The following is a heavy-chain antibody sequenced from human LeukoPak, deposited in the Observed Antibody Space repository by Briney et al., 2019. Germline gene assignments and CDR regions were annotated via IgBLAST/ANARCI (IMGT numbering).Heavy chain of an antibody. J-gene: IGHJ4*02. CDR1: GGSISSYY. CDR3: AREGAYSNAVFDY. CDR2: IYYSGST. D-gene: IGHD4-11*01. V-gene: IGHV4-59*12. Sequence: PSETLSLTCTVSGGSISSYYWSWIRQPPGKGLEWIGYIYYSGSTNYNPSLKSRVTISVDRSKNQFSLKLSSVTAADTAVYYCAREGAYSNAVFDYWGQGTLVTVSS.